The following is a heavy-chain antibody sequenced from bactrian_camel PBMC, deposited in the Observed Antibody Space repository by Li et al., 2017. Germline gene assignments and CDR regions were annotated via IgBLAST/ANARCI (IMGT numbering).Heavy chain of an antibody. D-gene: IGHD6*01. CDR1: GFTFSAYH. V-gene: IGHV3-2*01. CDR3: AKDPKMYGGSWLSPDIDH. J-gene: IGHJ4*01. CDR2: TYTGGGNT. Sequence: HVQLVESGGGLVQPGGSLRLSCAASGFTFSAYHMSWVRQVPGKGLEWVSSTYTGGGNTYYADSVKGRFTISKDNAKNTLYLQLDSLNTEDTAMYYCAKDPKMYGGSWLSPDIDHWGQGTQVTVS.